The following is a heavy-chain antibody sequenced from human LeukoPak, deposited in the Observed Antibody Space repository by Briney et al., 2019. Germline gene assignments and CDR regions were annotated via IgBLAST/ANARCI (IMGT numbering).Heavy chain of an antibody. J-gene: IGHJ5*02. V-gene: IGHV3-66*01. CDR2: IYSGGST. CDR3: ARDPTMDKGWFDP. D-gene: IGHD2-2*03. CDR1: GFTVSSNY. Sequence: GGSLRLSCAASGFTVSSNYMSWVRQAPGKGLEWVSVIYSGGSTYYADSVKGRFTISRDNSKNTLYLQMNSLRAEDTAVYYCARDPTMDKGWFDPWGQGTLVTVSS.